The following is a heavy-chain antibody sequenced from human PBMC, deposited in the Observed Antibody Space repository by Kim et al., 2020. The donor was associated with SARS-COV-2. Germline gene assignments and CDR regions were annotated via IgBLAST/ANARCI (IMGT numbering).Heavy chain of an antibody. CDR3: AKYASGLFSDYFDS. J-gene: IGHJ4*02. CDR2: IRGSGGST. D-gene: IGHD3-10*01. Sequence: GGSLRLSCRTSGFTFSNYAMSWVRQPPGKGLEWVSSIRGSGGSTEYEQSVKGRFTISRDNSKNTLFLQMHSLSAEDTAIFYCAKYASGLFSDYFDSWGQG. CDR1: GFTFSNYA. V-gene: IGHV3-23*01.